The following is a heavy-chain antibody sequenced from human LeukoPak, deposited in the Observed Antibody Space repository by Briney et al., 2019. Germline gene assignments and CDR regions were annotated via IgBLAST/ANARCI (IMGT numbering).Heavy chain of an antibody. CDR1: GFTFRDYT. CDR3: AKEVEGSGYYHLDK. D-gene: IGHD3-22*01. J-gene: IGHJ4*02. Sequence: TGGSLRLSCAASGFTFRDYTMTWVRQAPGKGLEWVSTISGRGDDTHYADSVKGRFTISRDNSKNTLYLQMNRLRAEDTALFYCAKEVEGSGYYHLDKWGQGTLVAVSS. CDR2: ISGRGDDT. V-gene: IGHV3-23*01.